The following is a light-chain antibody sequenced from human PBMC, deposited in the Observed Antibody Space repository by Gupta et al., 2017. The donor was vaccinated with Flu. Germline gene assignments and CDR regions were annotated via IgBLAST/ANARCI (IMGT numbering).Light chain of an antibody. CDR3: QVWDASSDHYV. CDR2: GVN. Sequence: SSVLTHPPSVSVAPGQTARITCGGNNLGSKSVHWYQQRPGQAPLLVVYGVNDRPSGIPERFSGSDSGNTATLTISRVEAGDEADYYCQVWDASSDHYVFGTGTKVTVL. J-gene: IGLJ1*01. CDR1: NLGSKS. V-gene: IGLV3-21*02.